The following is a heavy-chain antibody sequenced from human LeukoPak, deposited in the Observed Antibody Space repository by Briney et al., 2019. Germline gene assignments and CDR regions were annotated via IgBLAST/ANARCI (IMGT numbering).Heavy chain of an antibody. CDR3: AKLPTSGGDYVYMDY. J-gene: IGHJ4*02. Sequence: GGSLRLSCAASGFTFTSYAMTWVRQAPGKGLEWVSAISRSGDCTYYADSVRGRFTISRDNSKNTLYLQLSSLRAEDTAVYYCAKLPTSGGDYVYMDYWGQGTLVTVSS. D-gene: IGHD3-16*01. CDR2: ISRSGDCT. V-gene: IGHV3-23*01. CDR1: GFTFTSYA.